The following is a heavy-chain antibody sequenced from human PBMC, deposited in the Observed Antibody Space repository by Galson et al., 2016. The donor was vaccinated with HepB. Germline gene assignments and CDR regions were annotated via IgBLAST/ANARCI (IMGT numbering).Heavy chain of an antibody. Sequence: SLRLSCAASGFTSSRYWMNWVPQAPGKGLEWVAKLIEEGSAENYAHSEKGRSTISTDNAKNSLYLQMNSLRVEYTAIYYRARGGGWLIESWGQGTLVTASS. V-gene: IGHV3-7*03. CDR2: LIEEGSAE. CDR3: ARGGGWLIES. J-gene: IGHJ4*02. D-gene: IGHD5-12*01. CDR1: GFTSSRYW.